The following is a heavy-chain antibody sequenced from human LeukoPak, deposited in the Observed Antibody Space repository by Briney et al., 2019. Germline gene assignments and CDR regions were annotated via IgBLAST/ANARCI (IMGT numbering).Heavy chain of an antibody. D-gene: IGHD3-3*01. J-gene: IGHJ5*02. Sequence: SETLSLTCTVSGVSINGNYWTWIRQLPGKGLEWIGFVSDTGDTDFNPSLKSRLTISVDTSKSQLSLSLSSVTAADTALYYCARVFRGVVTSNWFDPWGQGTLVTVSS. CDR3: ARVFRGVVTSNWFDP. V-gene: IGHV4-59*01. CDR2: VSDTGDT. CDR1: GVSINGNY.